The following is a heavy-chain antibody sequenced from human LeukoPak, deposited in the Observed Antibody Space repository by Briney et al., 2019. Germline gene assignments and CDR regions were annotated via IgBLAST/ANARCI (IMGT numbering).Heavy chain of an antibody. CDR1: GYTLTSYG. CDR2: ISAYNGNT. V-gene: IGHV1-18*01. Sequence: ASVKVSCKASGYTLTSYGISWMRQAPGQGLEWMGWISAYNGNTNYAQKLQGRVTMTTDTSTSTAYMELRSLRSDDTAVYYCARDNPIVVVPAASVGNWFDPWGQGTLVTVSS. D-gene: IGHD2-2*01. CDR3: ARDNPIVVVPAASVGNWFDP. J-gene: IGHJ5*02.